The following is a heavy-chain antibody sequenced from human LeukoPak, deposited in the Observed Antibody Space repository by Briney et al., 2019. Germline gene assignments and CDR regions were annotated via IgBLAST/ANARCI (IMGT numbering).Heavy chain of an antibody. D-gene: IGHD3-16*02. CDR3: ARHRTASDY. CDR1: GFTFSTYS. CDR2: ITSSSSYI. Sequence: GGSLRLSCAASGFTFSTYSMTWVRQAPGKGLEWVSSITSSSSYIYYADSVKGRFTISRDNAKSSLYLQMNSLRAEDTALYYCARHRTASDYWGQGTLVTVSS. V-gene: IGHV3-21*01. J-gene: IGHJ4*02.